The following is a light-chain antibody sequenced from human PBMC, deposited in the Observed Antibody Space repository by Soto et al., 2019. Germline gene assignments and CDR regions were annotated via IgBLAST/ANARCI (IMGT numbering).Light chain of an antibody. CDR1: QSVSNN. CDR3: QQYSHWPPLT. V-gene: IGKV3-15*01. J-gene: IGKJ4*02. CDR2: GAS. Sequence: EIVMTHSPATLSVSPGERATLSCRASQSVSNNLAWYQQKPGQAPRLLIYGASTRATAIPARFSGSGSGTEFTLTISSLQSEDFAVYYCQQYSHWPPLTFGGGTKVEI.